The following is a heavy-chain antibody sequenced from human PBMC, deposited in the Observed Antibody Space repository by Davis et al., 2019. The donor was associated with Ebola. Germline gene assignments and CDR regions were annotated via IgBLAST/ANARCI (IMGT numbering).Heavy chain of an antibody. J-gene: IGHJ5*02. CDR1: GFTFSSYS. Sequence: PGGSLRLSCAASGFTFSSYSMNWVRQAPGKGLEWVSSISSSSSYIYYADSVKGRFTISRDNAKNSLYLQMNSLRAEDTAVYYCARGLGSSRNWFDPWGQGTLVTVSS. CDR2: ISSSSSYI. CDR3: ARGLGSSRNWFDP. D-gene: IGHD6-13*01. V-gene: IGHV3-21*01.